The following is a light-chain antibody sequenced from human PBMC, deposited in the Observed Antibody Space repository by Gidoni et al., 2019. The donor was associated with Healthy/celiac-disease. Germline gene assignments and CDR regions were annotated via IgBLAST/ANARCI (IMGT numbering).Light chain of an antibody. V-gene: IGLV6-57*04. CDR1: SGSLASNY. CDR2: EDN. J-gene: IGLJ3*02. Sequence: NFLLTHPHSVSASPGRTVTISCTRSSGSLASNYVQWYQQRPGSAPTTVIYEDNQRPPGVPARFSGTTDSSSNSATLTISGVETEDDDYYDCQSCDSGLGVFGGGTKLTVL. CDR3: QSCDSGLGV.